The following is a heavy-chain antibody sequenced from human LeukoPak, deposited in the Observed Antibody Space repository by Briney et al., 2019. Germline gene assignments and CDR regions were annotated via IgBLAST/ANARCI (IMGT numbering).Heavy chain of an antibody. D-gene: IGHD5-24*01. Sequence: GGSLRLSCAASGFTVSDYSMSWVRQAPGKGLEWVSAISGSGSYTDYADSVKGRFTISKDISKNTLYMRMSSLRAEDAAVYYCAKSGYNRFDYWGQGTLVTVSS. CDR1: GFTVSDYS. V-gene: IGHV3-23*01. CDR2: ISGSGSYT. J-gene: IGHJ4*02. CDR3: AKSGYNRFDY.